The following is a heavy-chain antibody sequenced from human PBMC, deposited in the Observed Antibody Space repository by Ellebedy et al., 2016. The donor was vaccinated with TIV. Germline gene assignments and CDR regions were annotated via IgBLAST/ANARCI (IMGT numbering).Heavy chain of an antibody. J-gene: IGHJ3*02. D-gene: IGHD2-2*01. CDR1: GFTFGCCA. CDR2: ISNGGDTT. V-gene: IGHV3-23*01. Sequence: GESLKISCAASGFTFGCCAMSWVRQAPGKGLEWVSVISNGGDTTYADSVKGRFTISRDNSKNTLYLQMNSLTVEDTAVYYCARRYCTISRCFAASWASLDMWGQGTMVTVSS. CDR3: ARRYCTISRCFAASWASLDM.